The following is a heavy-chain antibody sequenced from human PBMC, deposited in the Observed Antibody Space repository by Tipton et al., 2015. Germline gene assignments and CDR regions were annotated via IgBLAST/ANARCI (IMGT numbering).Heavy chain of an antibody. CDR3: ARDFTPYQYYGLDV. J-gene: IGHJ6*02. D-gene: IGHD2-15*01. CDR2: IYYTGST. Sequence: TLSLTCAVSGGSVSSSSYYWGWIRQPPGKGLEWIGTIYYTGSTSYNPSLKSRVTISVDTSKNQFSLKLGSVTAADTAVYYCARDFTPYQYYGLDVWGQGTTVTVSS. CDR1: GGSVSSSSYY. V-gene: IGHV4-39*02.